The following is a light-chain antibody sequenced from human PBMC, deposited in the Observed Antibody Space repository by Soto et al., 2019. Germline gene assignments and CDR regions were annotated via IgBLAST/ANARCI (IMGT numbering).Light chain of an antibody. V-gene: IGKV3-20*01. J-gene: IGKJ1*01. CDR3: QQYGSSPRT. Sequence: EIVLTQSPGTLSLSPGERATLSCRASQSLSSSQLAWYQQKPGQAPRLLIHDASSRATGISDRFTGSGSGTDFILTITTLEPEDFAVYYCQQYGSSPRTFGLGTKVDIK. CDR1: QSLSSSQ. CDR2: DAS.